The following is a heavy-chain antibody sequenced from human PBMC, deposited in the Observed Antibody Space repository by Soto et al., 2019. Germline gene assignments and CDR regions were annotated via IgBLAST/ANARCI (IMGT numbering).Heavy chain of an antibody. D-gene: IGHD4-17*01. V-gene: IGHV3-7*01. Sequence: PGGSLRLSCAASGFTFSSYWMSWVRQAPGKGLEWVANIKQDGSEKYYVDSVKGRFTISRDNAKNSLYLQMNSLRAEDTAVYYCARELYGTYYYYYGMDVWGQGTTVTVSS. CDR2: IKQDGSEK. CDR1: GFTFSSYW. J-gene: IGHJ6*02. CDR3: ARELYGTYYYYYGMDV.